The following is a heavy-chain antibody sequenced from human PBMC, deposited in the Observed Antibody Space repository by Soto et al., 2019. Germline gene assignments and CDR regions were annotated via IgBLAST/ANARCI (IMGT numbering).Heavy chain of an antibody. D-gene: IGHD2-15*01. Sequence: SVKVSCKASGGTFGSYAISWVRQAPGQGLECMGGFIPIFGTANYAQKFQGRVTITADTSTSTAYMELSSLRSEDTAVYYCARVSLEYCSGRSCYPIDYWGQGTLVTVSS. V-gene: IGHV1-69*06. CDR3: ARVSLEYCSGRSCYPIDY. CDR1: GGTFGSYA. J-gene: IGHJ4*02. CDR2: FIPIFGTA.